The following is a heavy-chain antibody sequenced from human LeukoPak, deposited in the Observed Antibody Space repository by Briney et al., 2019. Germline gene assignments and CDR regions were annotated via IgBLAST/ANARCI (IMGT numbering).Heavy chain of an antibody. V-gene: IGHV3-23*01. CDR2: ISGSGGST. Sequence: PGGSLRLSCAASGFTFSSYAMSWVRQAPGKGLEWVSAISGSGGSTYYADSVKGRFTISRHNTKNTLYLQMNSLRAEDTAGYFCGPRSESGYYWGQGTTVTVSS. CDR1: GFTFSSYA. J-gene: IGHJ6*02. CDR3: GPRSESGYY. D-gene: IGHD3-22*01.